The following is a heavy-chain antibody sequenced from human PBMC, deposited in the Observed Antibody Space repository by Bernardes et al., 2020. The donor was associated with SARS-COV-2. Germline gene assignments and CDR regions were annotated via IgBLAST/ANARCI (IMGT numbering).Heavy chain of an antibody. D-gene: IGHD3-3*01. V-gene: IGHV5-51*01. CDR1: GYSFSNYW. CDR3: ARSEGDMMFGPGV. CDR2: IYPGDSDT. J-gene: IGHJ6*02. Sequence: GESLKISCKASGYSFSNYWIGWVRQMPGKGLEWVGIIYPGDSDTRYSPSFQGQVTISADKSISTAFLHWSSLKASDTAMYYCARSEGDMMFGPGVWGQGTTVTVSS.